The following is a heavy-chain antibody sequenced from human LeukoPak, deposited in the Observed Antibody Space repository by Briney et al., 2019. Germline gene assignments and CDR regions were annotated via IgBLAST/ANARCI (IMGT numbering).Heavy chain of an antibody. V-gene: IGHV4-38-2*01. CDR2: IYHSGST. D-gene: IGHD3-3*01. J-gene: IGHJ4*02. CDR3: ARLYYDFWSGYYGTSYFDY. CDR1: GYSISSGYY. Sequence: SETLSLTCAVSGYSISSGYYWGWIRQPPGKGLEWIGSIYHSGSTYYNPSLKSRVTISVDTSKNQFSLKLSSVTAADTAVYYCARLYYDFWSGYYGTSYFDYWGQRTLATVSS.